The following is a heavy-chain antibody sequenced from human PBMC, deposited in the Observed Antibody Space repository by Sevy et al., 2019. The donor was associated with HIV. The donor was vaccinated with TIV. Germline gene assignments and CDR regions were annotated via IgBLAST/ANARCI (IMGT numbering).Heavy chain of an antibody. CDR3: ATAREYYSDNSGYLDY. CDR1: GYTLSELS. V-gene: IGHV1-24*01. D-gene: IGHD3-22*01. J-gene: IGHJ4*02. Sequence: GASVKVSCKVSGYTLSELSMHWVRQPPGKGLEWMGRFDPDDGETIYAQRFQGRVTMTEDTSADTAYMELSSLRSEDTAMYYCATAREYYSDNSGYLDYWGQGTPVTVSS. CDR2: FDPDDGET.